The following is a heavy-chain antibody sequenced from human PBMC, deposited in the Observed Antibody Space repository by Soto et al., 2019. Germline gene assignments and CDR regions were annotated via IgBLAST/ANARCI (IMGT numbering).Heavy chain of an antibody. CDR3: ARDLVVPAARGGYFDY. V-gene: IGHV3-33*01. CDR1: GFTFSSYG. CDR2: IWYDGSNK. J-gene: IGHJ4*02. Sequence: QVQLVESGGGVVQPGRSLRLSCAASGFTFSSYGMHWVRQAPGKGLEWVAVIWYDGSNKYYADSVKGRFTISRDNSKNTLYLQMNSLRAEVMAVYYCARDLVVPAARGGYFDYWGQGTLVTVSS. D-gene: IGHD2-2*01.